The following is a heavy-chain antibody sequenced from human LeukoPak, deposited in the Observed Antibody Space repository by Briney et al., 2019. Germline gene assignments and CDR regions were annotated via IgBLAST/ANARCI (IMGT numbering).Heavy chain of an antibody. CDR2: IKRDGSDN. Sequence: GGSLRLSCAASGFTFSNYWMSWVRQAPGKGLEWVANIKRDGSDNYYVGSVEGRFTISRDNAKNSLYLQMSSPRAEDTAIYYCARALYNRGWYPDYFDSWGQGTLVTVSA. V-gene: IGHV3-7*01. CDR3: ARALYNRGWYPDYFDS. D-gene: IGHD6-19*01. CDR1: GFTFSNYW. J-gene: IGHJ4*02.